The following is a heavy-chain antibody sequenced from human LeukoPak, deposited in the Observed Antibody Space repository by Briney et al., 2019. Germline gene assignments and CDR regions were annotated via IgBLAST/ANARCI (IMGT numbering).Heavy chain of an antibody. V-gene: IGHV1-2*02. D-gene: IGHD5-12*01. CDR3: ARVGFGYSGYDYVDY. CDR1: GYTFTGYY. Sequence: GASVKVSCKASGYTFTGYYMHWVRQAPGQGLEWMGWINPNSGGTNYAQKFQGRVTMTRDTSISTAYMELSRLRSDDTAVYYCARVGFGYSGYDYVDYWGQGTLVTVSS. J-gene: IGHJ4*02. CDR2: INPNSGGT.